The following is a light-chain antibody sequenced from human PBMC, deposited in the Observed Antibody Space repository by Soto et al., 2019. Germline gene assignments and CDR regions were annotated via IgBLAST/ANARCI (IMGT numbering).Light chain of an antibody. CDR2: GAS. V-gene: IGKV3-20*01. Sequence: EIVLTQSPGTLSLSPGERATLSCRASQSVGSSYLAWYQQKPGQAPRLLTFGASSRATGIPDRFSGSGSGTDFTLTISRLEPEDFAVYYCQQKGTFGQGTKVDIK. J-gene: IGKJ1*01. CDR3: QQKGT. CDR1: QSVGSSY.